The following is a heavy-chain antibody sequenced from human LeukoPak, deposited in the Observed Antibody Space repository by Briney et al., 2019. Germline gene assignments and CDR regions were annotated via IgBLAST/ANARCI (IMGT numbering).Heavy chain of an antibody. V-gene: IGHV4-39*07. J-gene: IGHJ6*03. D-gene: IGHD3-10*01. Sequence: SETLSLTCTVSGGSISSSNFYWGWIRQPPGKGLEWIGSIYYSGSTYYNPSLKSRVTISVDTSKNQFSLKLSSVTAADTAVYYCAGGYYYGSGSYSYMDVWGKGTTVTISS. CDR1: GGSISSSNFY. CDR3: AGGYYYGSGSYSYMDV. CDR2: IYYSGST.